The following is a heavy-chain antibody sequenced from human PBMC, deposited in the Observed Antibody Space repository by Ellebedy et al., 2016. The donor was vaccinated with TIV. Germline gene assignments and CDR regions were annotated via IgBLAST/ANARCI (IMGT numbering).Heavy chain of an antibody. V-gene: IGHV4-39*07. D-gene: IGHD6-13*01. CDR1: GGSISSTNYY. CDR2: IYYSGST. CDR3: ARLSSRIAAAA. J-gene: IGHJ5*02. Sequence: GSLRLSCTVSGGSISSTNYYRVWIRQPPGKGLEWIGSIYYSGSTNYNPSLKSRVTISADTSKNQFSLKLRSVTAADTAVYYCARLSSRIAAAAWGQGVLVTVTS.